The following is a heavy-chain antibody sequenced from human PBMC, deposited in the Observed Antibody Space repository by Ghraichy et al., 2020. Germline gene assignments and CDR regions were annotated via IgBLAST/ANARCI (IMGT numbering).Heavy chain of an antibody. CDR2: IYHSGST. Sequence: SETLSLTCAVSGGSISSLNWWSWVRQPPGKGLEWIGEIYHSGSTNYSPSLKSRVTISVDKSKDQFSLKLTSVTAADTAVYYCARVQGMGYRSSWRPRNYGLDVWGQGTAVTVSS. J-gene: IGHJ6*02. CDR1: GGSISSLNW. V-gene: IGHV4-4*02. D-gene: IGHD6-13*01. CDR3: ARVQGMGYRSSWRPRNYGLDV.